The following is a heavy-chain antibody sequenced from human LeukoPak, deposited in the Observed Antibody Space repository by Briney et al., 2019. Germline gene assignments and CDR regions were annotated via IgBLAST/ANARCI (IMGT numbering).Heavy chain of an antibody. CDR2: IWYDGSKK. D-gene: IGHD3-10*01. J-gene: IGHJ5*02. V-gene: IGHV3-33*06. CDR3: AKEEAVRGSPST. CDR1: GFTFSDYG. Sequence: GGSLRLSCAASGFTFSDYGMHWVRQAPGKGLEWVTLIWYDGSKKWYADSVKGRFTISRDSAKKTLYLQMNSLRAEDTAVYFCAKEEAVRGSPSTWGQGTLVTVSS.